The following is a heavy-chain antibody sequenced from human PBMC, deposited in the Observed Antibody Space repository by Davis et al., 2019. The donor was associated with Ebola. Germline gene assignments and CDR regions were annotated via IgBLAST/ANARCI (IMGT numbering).Heavy chain of an antibody. D-gene: IGHD4-23*01. CDR3: AREYAVVDY. CDR1: GFPFSCYW. V-gene: IGHV3-7*03. CDR2: IKQDGSEK. Sequence: GESLKISCAASGFPFSCYWMSWVRQAPGKGLEWVANIKQDGSEKYYVDSVKGRFTISRDNAKNSLYLQMNSLRAEDTDVYYCAREYAVVDYWGQGTLVTVSS. J-gene: IGHJ4*02.